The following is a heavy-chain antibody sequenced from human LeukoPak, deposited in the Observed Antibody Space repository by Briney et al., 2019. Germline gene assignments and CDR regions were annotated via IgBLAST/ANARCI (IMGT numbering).Heavy chain of an antibody. Sequence: ASVKVSCKASGYTFTGYYMHWVRQAPGQGLEWMGWINPNSGGTNYAQKFQGRVTMTRDTSISTAYMELSRLRSDDTAAYYCARQGAGTGVSWFDPWGQGTLVTVSS. CDR2: INPNSGGT. V-gene: IGHV1-2*02. CDR1: GYTFTGYY. J-gene: IGHJ5*02. D-gene: IGHD6-19*01. CDR3: ARQGAGTGVSWFDP.